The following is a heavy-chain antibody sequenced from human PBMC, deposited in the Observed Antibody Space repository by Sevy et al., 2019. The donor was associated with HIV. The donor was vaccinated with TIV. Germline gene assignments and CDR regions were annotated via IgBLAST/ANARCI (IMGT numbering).Heavy chain of an antibody. Sequence: GGSLRLSCASSGFTFSSYGMHWVRQAPGKGLEWVAVISYDGSNKYYADSVKGRFTISRDNSKNTLYLQMNSLRAEDTAVYYCAKDQAVRAVERPSPLANWGHGTLVTLSS. V-gene: IGHV3-30*18. CDR3: AKDQAVRAVERPSPLAN. D-gene: IGHD1-1*01. CDR2: ISYDGSNK. CDR1: GFTFSSYG. J-gene: IGHJ4*01.